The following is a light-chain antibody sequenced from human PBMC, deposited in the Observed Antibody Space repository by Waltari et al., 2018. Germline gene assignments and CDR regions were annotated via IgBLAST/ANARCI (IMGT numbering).Light chain of an antibody. CDR3: QSYDSSLKVV. CDR2: GNS. CDR1: RSNIGAGHD. V-gene: IGLV1-40*01. J-gene: IGLJ2*01. Sequence: QSVLTQPPSVSGAPGQRVTISCTGSRSNIGAGHDVHWYQQLPGTAPKLLIYGNSNRPSGVPDRFSGSKSGTSASLAITGLQAEDEADYYCQSYDSSLKVVFGGGTKLTVL.